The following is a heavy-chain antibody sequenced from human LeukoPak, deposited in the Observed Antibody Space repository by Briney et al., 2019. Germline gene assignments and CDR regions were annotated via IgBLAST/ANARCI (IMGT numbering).Heavy chain of an antibody. CDR3: AKGVNYFVLEY. CDR1: GFAFSSYA. Sequence: PGGSLRLSCATSGFAFSSYAMSWVRQAPGKGLQWVSAITGSGGDTYYADSVKGRFTISRDNSKTTLYLQMNSLSAEDTAVYYCAKGVNYFVLEYWGQGTLVTISS. V-gene: IGHV3-23*01. D-gene: IGHD3-10*02. CDR2: ITGSGGDT. J-gene: IGHJ4*02.